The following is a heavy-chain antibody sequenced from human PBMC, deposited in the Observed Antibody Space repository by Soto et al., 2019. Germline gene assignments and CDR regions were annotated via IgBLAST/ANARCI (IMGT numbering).Heavy chain of an antibody. D-gene: IGHD6-13*01. CDR1: GYTFTSYG. J-gene: IGHJ3*02. V-gene: IGHV1-18*04. CDR3: ARGRYSSSWIDAFDI. Sequence: SVKVSCTASGYTFTSYGISWVRRAPGQGLEWMGWISAYNGNTNYAQKLQGRVTMTTDTSTSTAYMELRSLRSDDTAVYYCARGRYSSSWIDAFDIWGQGTMVTVSS. CDR2: ISAYNGNT.